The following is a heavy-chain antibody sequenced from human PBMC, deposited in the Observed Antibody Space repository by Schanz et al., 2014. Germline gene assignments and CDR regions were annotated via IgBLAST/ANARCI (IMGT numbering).Heavy chain of an antibody. V-gene: IGHV3-23*01. CDR3: AKGRRGYFDSSGSYWGTFDF. J-gene: IGHJ4*02. D-gene: IGHD3-22*01. CDR2: ISGSGGTT. Sequence: EVQLLESGGGLGQPGESLRVSCAASGFTFNSYAMSWVRQAPGRGLEWVSGISGSGGTTHYADSVEGRFTISRVNSKNTLYLRMKGLRAEDTAVYYCAKGRRGYFDSSGSYWGTFDFWGQGTLVSVSS. CDR1: GFTFNSYA.